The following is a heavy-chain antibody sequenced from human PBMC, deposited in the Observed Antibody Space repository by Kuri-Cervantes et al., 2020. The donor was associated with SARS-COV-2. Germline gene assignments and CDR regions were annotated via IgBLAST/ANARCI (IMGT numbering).Heavy chain of an antibody. CDR3: LSTSRMVDY. V-gene: IGHV3-11*04. J-gene: IGHJ4*02. D-gene: IGHD2-2*01. Sequence: GESLKISCAASGFTFSDYYMSWIRQAPGKGLEWVSYISSSGSTIYYADSVKGRFTISRDNAKNSLYLQMNSLRAEDTAVYYCLSTSRMVDYWGQGTLVTVSS. CDR1: GFTFSDYY. CDR2: ISSSGSTI.